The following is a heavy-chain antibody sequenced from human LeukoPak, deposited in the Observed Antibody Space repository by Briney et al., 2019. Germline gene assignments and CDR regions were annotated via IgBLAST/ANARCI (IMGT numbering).Heavy chain of an antibody. V-gene: IGHV1-8*03. CDR3: TRGLKGNYYSGSGTYRWFAP. J-gene: IGHJ5*02. Sequence: ASVKVSCKASGYTFTNYDVNWVRQATGQGLEWMGWMNPKSNNRGYAQKFQGRVTITTDTSISTAYMELSSLRSDDTAVYYCTRGLKGNYYSGSGTYRWFAPWGQGTLVTVSS. D-gene: IGHD3-10*01. CDR1: GYTFTNYD. CDR2: MNPKSNNR.